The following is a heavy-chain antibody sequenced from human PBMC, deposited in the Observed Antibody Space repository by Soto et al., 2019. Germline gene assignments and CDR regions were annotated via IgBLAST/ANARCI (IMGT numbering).Heavy chain of an antibody. CDR1: GFTFSTYG. J-gene: IGHJ4*02. V-gene: IGHV3-30*03. D-gene: IGHD2-2*01. CDR2: ISYDATNK. Sequence: GGSLRLSCAASGFTFSTYGIHWVRQAPGKGLEWVTFISYDATNKYYADSVRGRFTISRDNSKNTLYLQMNSLRAEDTAVYYCAREGISSSWDFDHWGQGNLVTVSS. CDR3: AREGISSSWDFDH.